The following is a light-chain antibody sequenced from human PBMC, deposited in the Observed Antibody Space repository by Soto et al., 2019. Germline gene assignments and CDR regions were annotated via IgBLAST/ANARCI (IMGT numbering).Light chain of an antibody. CDR3: QQYKNWPPLT. CDR1: QTIYSN. Sequence: IVMTQSPAALSVSPGERATLSCRAGQTIYSNVAWYQQRPGQAPRLLIYRASTRATGVPDRFTASGSGTEFTLTITSLQSEDIAVYFCQQYKNWPPLTFGGGTKVDIK. J-gene: IGKJ4*01. V-gene: IGKV3-15*01. CDR2: RAS.